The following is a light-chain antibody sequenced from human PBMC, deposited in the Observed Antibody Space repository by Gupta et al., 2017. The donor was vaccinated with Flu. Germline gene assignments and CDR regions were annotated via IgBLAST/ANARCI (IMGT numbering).Light chain of an antibody. CDR1: QDIGND. CDR2: SAS. V-gene: IGKV1-17*01. J-gene: IGKJ4*01. CDR3: LYHHIYAIV. Sequence: DVQMHQSSSSLSASVGDRVIITCRASQDIGNDLGWYQQKPGRAPKLLIYSASSLQSGVPSRFSGSGSGTDFTLTINSVQPEDFATYFCLYHHIYAIVFGGGTKVEVK.